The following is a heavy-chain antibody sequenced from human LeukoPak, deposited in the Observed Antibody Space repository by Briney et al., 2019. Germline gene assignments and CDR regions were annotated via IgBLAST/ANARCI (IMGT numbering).Heavy chain of an antibody. Sequence: PSETLSLTCAVYGGSFSGYYWSWIRQPPGKGLEWIGEINHSGGTNYNPSLKSRVTISVDTSKNQFSLKLSSVTAADTAVYYCARNYYDILTGPNWFDPWGQGTLVTVSS. D-gene: IGHD3-9*01. CDR3: ARNYYDILTGPNWFDP. V-gene: IGHV4-34*01. CDR1: GGSFSGYY. CDR2: INHSGGT. J-gene: IGHJ5*02.